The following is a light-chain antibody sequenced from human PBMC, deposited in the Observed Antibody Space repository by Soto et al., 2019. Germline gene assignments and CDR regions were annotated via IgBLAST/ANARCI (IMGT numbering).Light chain of an antibody. V-gene: IGKV1-6*01. J-gene: IGKJ1*01. CDR2: GAS. CDR3: LQDFSYPRT. Sequence: AVQLTQSPSSLSASVGDRFTITFRSSQGIRTDLGWYQQSPGKAPKVLIVGASTLQSGVPSRFSGSGSGTDFTLTISSLQPEDSATYYCLQDFSYPRTFGQGTKVDIK. CDR1: QGIRTD.